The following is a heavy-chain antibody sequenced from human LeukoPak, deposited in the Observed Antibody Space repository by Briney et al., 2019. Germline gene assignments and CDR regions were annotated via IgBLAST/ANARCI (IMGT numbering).Heavy chain of an antibody. D-gene: IGHD5-18*01. CDR3: ARGGSGYSYGYLVRKRFDY. CDR2: INHSGST. Sequence: SETLSLTCAVYGGSFSGYYWSWIRQPPGKGLEWIGEINHSGSTNYNPSLKSRVTISVDTSKNQFSLKLSSVTAADTAVYYCARGGSGYSYGYLVRKRFDYWGQGTLVTVSS. CDR1: GGSFSGYY. V-gene: IGHV4-34*01. J-gene: IGHJ4*02.